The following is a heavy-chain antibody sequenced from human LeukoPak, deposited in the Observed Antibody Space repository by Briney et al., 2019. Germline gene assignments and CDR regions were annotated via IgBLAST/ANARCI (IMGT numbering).Heavy chain of an antibody. CDR1: GFTFSSYW. CDR3: AGWGARDSSSCQGDY. D-gene: IGHD6-13*01. J-gene: IGHJ4*02. Sequence: PGGSLRLSCAASGFTFSSYWMSWVRQAPGKGLEWVANIKQDGSEKYYVDSVKGRFTISRDNAKNSLYLQMNSLRAEDTAVYYCAGWGARDSSSCQGDYWGQGTLVTVSS. CDR2: IKQDGSEK. V-gene: IGHV3-7*01.